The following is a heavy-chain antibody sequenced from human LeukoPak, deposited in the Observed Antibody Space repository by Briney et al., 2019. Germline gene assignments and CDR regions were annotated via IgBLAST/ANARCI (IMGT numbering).Heavy chain of an antibody. J-gene: IGHJ4*02. CDR3: ARGGYSSGWHLGY. CDR1: GFTFSSYG. Sequence: GRSLRLSCAASGFTFSSYGMHWVRQAPGKGLEWVAVIWYDGRNKYSADSVKGRFTISRDNSKNTLYLQMNSLRAEDTAVYYCARGGYSSGWHLGYWGQGTLVTVSS. V-gene: IGHV3-33*01. CDR2: IWYDGRNK. D-gene: IGHD6-19*01.